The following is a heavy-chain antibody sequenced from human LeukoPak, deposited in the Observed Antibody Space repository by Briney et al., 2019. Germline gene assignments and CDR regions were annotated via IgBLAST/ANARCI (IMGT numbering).Heavy chain of an antibody. Sequence: PSETLSLTCTVSGGSISSSSYYWGWIRQPPGKGLEWIGSIYYSGSTYYNPSLKSRVTISVDTSKNQFSLKLSSVTAADTAVYYCARHKTGYSYGLGGFDIWGQGTMVTVSS. CDR1: GGSISSSSYY. CDR3: ARHKTGYSYGLGGFDI. J-gene: IGHJ3*02. V-gene: IGHV4-39*07. D-gene: IGHD5-18*01. CDR2: IYYSGST.